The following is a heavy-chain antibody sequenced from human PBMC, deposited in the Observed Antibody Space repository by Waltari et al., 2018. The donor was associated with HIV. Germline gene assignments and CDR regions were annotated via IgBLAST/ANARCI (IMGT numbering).Heavy chain of an antibody. CDR3: AREGCSGGSCYRYYYYYYGLDV. CDR1: GGSLRSGTYP. D-gene: IGHD2-15*01. V-gene: IGHV4-61*02. Sequence: QVQLQDSGPGLVQPSQTLSLTCTFPGGSLRSGTYPWAGIRQPAGKGLEWIGRIDTTGTTNYNPSLKSRVTISVDTSNNQFSLKLTSVTVADTALYYCAREGCSGGSCYRYYYYYYGLDVWGQGTTVTVSS. CDR2: IDTTGTT. J-gene: IGHJ6*02.